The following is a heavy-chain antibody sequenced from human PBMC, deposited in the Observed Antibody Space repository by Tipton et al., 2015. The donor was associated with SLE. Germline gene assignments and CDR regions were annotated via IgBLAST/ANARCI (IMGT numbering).Heavy chain of an antibody. CDR1: GFTFDDYG. CDR3: AKDHVTMVQGAGY. D-gene: IGHD3-10*01. V-gene: IGHV3-20*04. CDR2: INWNGGST. Sequence: SLRLSCAASGFTFDDYGMNWVRQAPGKGLEWVSAINWNGGSTAYADSVKGRFSISRDNAKNSLYLQMNSLRAEDTAVYYCAKDHVTMVQGAGYWGQGTLVTVSS. J-gene: IGHJ4*02.